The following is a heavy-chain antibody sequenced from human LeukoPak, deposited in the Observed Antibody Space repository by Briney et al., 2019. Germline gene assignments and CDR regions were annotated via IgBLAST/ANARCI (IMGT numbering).Heavy chain of an antibody. CDR2: ISSSGSTI. V-gene: IGHV3-11*01. J-gene: IGHJ4*02. CDR1: GFTFSDYY. D-gene: IGHD3-22*01. Sequence: GGSLRLSCAASGFTFSDYYMSWIRQAPGKGLEWXXXISSSGSTIYYADSVKGRFTISRDNAKNSLYLQMNSLRAEDTAVYYCARVRYYYDSSGYYLADYWGQGTLVTVSS. CDR3: ARVRYYYDSSGYYLADY.